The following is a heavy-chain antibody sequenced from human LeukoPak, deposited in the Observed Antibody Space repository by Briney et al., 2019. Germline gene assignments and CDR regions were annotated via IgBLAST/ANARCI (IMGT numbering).Heavy chain of an antibody. Sequence: SETLSLTCTVSGGSISSSSYYWGWIRQPPGKGLVRIGSIYYSGSTYYNPSLKSRISISVDTSKSQFSLKLSSVTAADTAVYYCARHRSGYDFDYWGQGTLVTVSS. D-gene: IGHD5-12*01. CDR3: ARHRSGYDFDY. CDR1: GGSISSSSYY. V-gene: IGHV4-39*01. CDR2: IYYSGST. J-gene: IGHJ4*02.